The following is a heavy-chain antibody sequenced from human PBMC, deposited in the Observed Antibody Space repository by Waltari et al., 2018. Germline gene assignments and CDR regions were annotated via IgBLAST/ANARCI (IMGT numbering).Heavy chain of an antibody. D-gene: IGHD3-3*01. CDR1: GYTLTELS. CDR2: SDPEDRET. V-gene: IGHV1-24*01. Sequence: QVQLVQSGAEVKKPGASVKVSCKVSGYTLTELSMHWVRQAPGKGLEWMGGSDPEDRETIYAQKLQGRVTMTEDTATDTAYMELSSLRSEDTAVYYCATEKLEWLLYGGFEGRYGMDVWGQGTTVTVSS. J-gene: IGHJ6*02. CDR3: ATEKLEWLLYGGFEGRYGMDV.